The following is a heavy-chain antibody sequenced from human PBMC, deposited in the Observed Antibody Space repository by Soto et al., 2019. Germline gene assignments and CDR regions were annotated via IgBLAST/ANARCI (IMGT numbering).Heavy chain of an antibody. J-gene: IGHJ2*01. D-gene: IGHD3-10*01. Sequence: EVQLLDSGGGLVQPGGSLRLSCAASGFTFSGYALTWVRQAPGKGLEWVSAISGGGVATFYADSVKGRFTISRDNSKNTLYLQMNTLRAEDTAVYYCARKVSGSTGRPDLWYFDLWGHGTLVTVSS. CDR2: ISGGGVAT. CDR3: ARKVSGSTGRPDLWYFDL. CDR1: GFTFSGYA. V-gene: IGHV3-23*01.